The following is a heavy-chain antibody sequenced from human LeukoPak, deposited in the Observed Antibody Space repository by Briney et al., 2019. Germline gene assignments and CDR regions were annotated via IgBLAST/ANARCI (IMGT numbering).Heavy chain of an antibody. J-gene: IGHJ3*02. Sequence: PSETLSLTCAVYGGSFSGYYWSWIRQPPGKGLEWIGEINHSGSTNYNPSLKSRVTISVDTSKNQFSLKLSSVTAADTAVYYCARGRLVGIRQRRIAAAGYKENDAFDIWGQGTMVTVSS. V-gene: IGHV4-34*01. CDR3: ARGRLVGIRQRRIAAAGYKENDAFDI. CDR1: GGSFSGYY. CDR2: INHSGST. D-gene: IGHD6-13*01.